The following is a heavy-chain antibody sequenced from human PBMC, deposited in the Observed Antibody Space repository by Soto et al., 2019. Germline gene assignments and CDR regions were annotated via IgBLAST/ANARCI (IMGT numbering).Heavy chain of an antibody. D-gene: IGHD5-12*01. CDR1: GGTFSSYA. CDR2: IIPIFGTA. V-gene: IGHV1-69*12. Sequence: QVQLVQSGAEVKKPGSSVKVSCKASGGTFSSYAISWVRQAPGQGLEWMGGIIPIFGTANYAQKVQGRVTITADESTSTAYMELSSLRSEDTAVYYCARDQDSGAVIKLLYFSTMDVWGQGTTVTVSS. J-gene: IGHJ6*02. CDR3: ARDQDSGAVIKLLYFSTMDV.